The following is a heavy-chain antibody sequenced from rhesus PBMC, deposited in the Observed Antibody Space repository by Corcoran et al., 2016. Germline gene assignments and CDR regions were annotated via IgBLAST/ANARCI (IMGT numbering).Heavy chain of an antibody. CDR1: GYTFTSYY. V-gene: IGHV1-180*01. D-gene: IGHD3-16*01. Sequence: QVQLVQSGAEIKQPGASVKLSCKASGYTFTSYYMHWVRQAPGQGLEWIGRHSPYNGKNGDQQNCQGRVTITTDTSTRTGYMELSSLRSEDTAVYYCTRDRGGSYNRFDVWGPGVLVTVSS. CDR3: TRDRGGSYNRFDV. CDR2: HSPYNGKN. J-gene: IGHJ5-1*01.